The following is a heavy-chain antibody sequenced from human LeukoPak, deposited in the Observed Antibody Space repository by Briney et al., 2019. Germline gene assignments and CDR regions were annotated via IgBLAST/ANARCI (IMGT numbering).Heavy chain of an antibody. Sequence: PGGSLRLSCAASGFTVSSNYMSWVRQAPGKGLEWVSVIYSGGSTYYADSVKGRFTISRDNSKNTLYLQMNSLRAEDTAVYYCAREHTCYYDSSGYHLGGYFDYWGQGTLVTVSS. CDR2: IYSGGST. D-gene: IGHD3-22*01. V-gene: IGHV3-53*01. CDR1: GFTVSSNY. CDR3: AREHTCYYDSSGYHLGGYFDY. J-gene: IGHJ4*02.